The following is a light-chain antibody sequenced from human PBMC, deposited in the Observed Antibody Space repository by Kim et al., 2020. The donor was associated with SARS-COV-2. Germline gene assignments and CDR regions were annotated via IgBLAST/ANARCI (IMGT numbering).Light chain of an antibody. CDR1: QSVNSN. Sequence: SVSPGERATRSCRASQSVNSNLAWYQQKPGQAPRLLIYDASTRATGSPARFSGSGSGTEFTLTISSLQSEDFAVFYCQQYNNWITFGQGTRLEIK. V-gene: IGKV3-15*01. J-gene: IGKJ5*01. CDR3: QQYNNWIT. CDR2: DAS.